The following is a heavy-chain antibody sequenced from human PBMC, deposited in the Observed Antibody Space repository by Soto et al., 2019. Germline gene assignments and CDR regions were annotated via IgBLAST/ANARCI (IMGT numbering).Heavy chain of an antibody. CDR1: GGSINSDGYY. CDR2: IHYSGNT. D-gene: IGHD3-22*01. V-gene: IGHV4-31*03. Sequence: SETLSLTCTVSGGSINSDGYYWSWIRQHPGKGLEWIGYIHYSGNTYYNPSLKSRITISIDTSKNQFSLQLSSVTVADTAVYFCARDSLDSSGNFMRHPDAFDVWGQGTGVTVTS. J-gene: IGHJ3*01. CDR3: ARDSLDSSGNFMRHPDAFDV.